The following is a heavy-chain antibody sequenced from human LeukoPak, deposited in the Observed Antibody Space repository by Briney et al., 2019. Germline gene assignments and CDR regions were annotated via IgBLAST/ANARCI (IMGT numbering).Heavy chain of an antibody. CDR2: ISYDGSNK. J-gene: IGHJ5*02. V-gene: IGHV3-30*04. CDR3: ARARQWLVSNWFDP. Sequence: PGRSLRLSCAASGFTFSSYAMHWVRQAPGKGLEWVAVISYDGSNKYYADSVKGRFTISRDNSKNTLYLQMNSLRAEDTAVYYRARARQWLVSNWFDPWGQGTLVTVSS. CDR1: GFTFSSYA. D-gene: IGHD6-19*01.